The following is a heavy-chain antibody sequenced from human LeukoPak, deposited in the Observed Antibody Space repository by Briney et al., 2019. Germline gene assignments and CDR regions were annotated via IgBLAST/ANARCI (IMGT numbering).Heavy chain of an antibody. V-gene: IGHV3-7*01. CDR3: ARESGTGVTDFDY. D-gene: IGHD4-23*01. Sequence: GGSLRLSCAASGFTFSSYWMSWARQAPGKGLEWVANIKQDGSEKYYVDSVKGRFTISRDNAKNSLYLQMNSLRAEDTAVYYCARESGTGVTDFDYWGQGTLVTVSS. CDR2: IKQDGSEK. CDR1: GFTFSSYW. J-gene: IGHJ4*02.